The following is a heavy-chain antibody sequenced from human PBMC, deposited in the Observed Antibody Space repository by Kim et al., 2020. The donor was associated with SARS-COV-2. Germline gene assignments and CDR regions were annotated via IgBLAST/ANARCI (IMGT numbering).Heavy chain of an antibody. V-gene: IGHV3-21*01. Sequence: GGSLRLSCAASGFTFSSYSMNWVRQAPGKGLEWVSSISSSSSYIYYADSVKGRFTISRDNAKNSLYLQMNSLRAEDTAVYYCARDPTVTTLDAFDIWGQGTMVTVSS. D-gene: IGHD4-17*01. CDR2: ISSSSSYI. CDR3: ARDPTVTTLDAFDI. J-gene: IGHJ3*02. CDR1: GFTFSSYS.